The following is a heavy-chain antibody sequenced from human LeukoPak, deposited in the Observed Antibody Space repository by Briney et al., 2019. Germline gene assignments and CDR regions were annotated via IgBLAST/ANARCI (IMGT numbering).Heavy chain of an antibody. Sequence: GGSLRLSCAASGFTFSSYAMSWVRQAPGKGLEWVSAISGSGGSTYYADSVKGRFAISRDNSKNTLYLQMNSLRAEDTAVYYCAGGTMIVEGDIWGQGTMVTVSS. V-gene: IGHV3-23*01. D-gene: IGHD3-22*01. CDR1: GFTFSSYA. J-gene: IGHJ3*02. CDR3: AGGTMIVEGDI. CDR2: ISGSGGST.